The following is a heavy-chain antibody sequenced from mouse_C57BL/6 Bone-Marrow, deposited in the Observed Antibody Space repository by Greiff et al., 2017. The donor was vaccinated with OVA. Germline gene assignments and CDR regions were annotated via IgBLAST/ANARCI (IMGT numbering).Heavy chain of an antibody. CDR1: GFNIKDDY. Sequence: EVQLQQSGAELVRPGASVKLSCTASGFNIKDDYMHWVKQRPEQGLEWIGWIDPENGDTEYASKFQGKATITANTYSNTAYLQLSSLTSEDTAVYYCTSYDYDVGYFDYWGQGTTLTVSS. CDR2: IDPENGDT. D-gene: IGHD2-4*01. CDR3: TSYDYDVGYFDY. J-gene: IGHJ2*01. V-gene: IGHV14-4*01.